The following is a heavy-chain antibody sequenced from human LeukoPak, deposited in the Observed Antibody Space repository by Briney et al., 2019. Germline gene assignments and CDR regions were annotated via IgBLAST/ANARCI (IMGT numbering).Heavy chain of an antibody. Sequence: PGGSLRLSCAASGFTFSNYAMSWVRQAPGKGPELDSAISGSGVSTYYADSVKGRCTISRDNSKNTLYLQMNSLRAEDTAVYFCAKSRSGYGDYVFYYFDYWGQGTLVTVSS. D-gene: IGHD4-17*01. CDR3: AKSRSGYGDYVFYYFDY. J-gene: IGHJ4*02. V-gene: IGHV3-23*01. CDR1: GFTFSNYA. CDR2: ISGSGVST.